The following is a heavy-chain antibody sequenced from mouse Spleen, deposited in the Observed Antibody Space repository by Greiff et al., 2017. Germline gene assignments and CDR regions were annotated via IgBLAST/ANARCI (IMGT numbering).Heavy chain of an antibody. V-gene: IGHV7-3*01. J-gene: IGHJ2*01. CDR1: GFTFTDYY. Sequence: EVHLVESGGGLVQPGGSLSLSCAASGFTFTDYYMSWVRQPPGKALEWLGFIRNKANGYTTEYSASVKGRFTISRDNSQSILYLQMNALRAEDSATYYCASGGGYFDYWGQGTTLTVSS. CDR2: IRNKANGYTT. CDR3: ASGGGYFDY.